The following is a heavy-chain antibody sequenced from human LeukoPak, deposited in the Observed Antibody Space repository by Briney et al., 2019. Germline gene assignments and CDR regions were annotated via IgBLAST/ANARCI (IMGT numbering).Heavy chain of an antibody. D-gene: IGHD5-12*01. CDR1: GFTLNHYG. V-gene: IGHV3-23*01. J-gene: IGHJ4*02. CDR3: AQKRGGYTPFDY. CDR2: ISGSGDSA. Sequence: GGSLRLSCVASGFTLNHYGMNWVRQAPGKGLEWVSIISGSGDSAFYADSVKGRFTISRDNSKNTLYLQMNSLRAEDTAIYYCAQKRGGYTPFDYWGQGTLVTVSS.